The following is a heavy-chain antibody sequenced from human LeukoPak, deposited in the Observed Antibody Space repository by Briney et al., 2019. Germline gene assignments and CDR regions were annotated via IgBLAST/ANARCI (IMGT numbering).Heavy chain of an antibody. J-gene: IGHJ6*04. CDR2: ISYDGSSK. V-gene: IGHV3-30*04. D-gene: IGHD3-10*01. CDR1: GFTFSSYA. CDR3: ARPMVRGSEYYYYGMDV. Sequence: GRSLRLSCAASGFTFSSYAMHWVRQAPGKGLEWVAVISYDGSSKYYADSVKGRFTISRDNSKNTLYLQMNSLRAEDTAVYYCARPMVRGSEYYYYGMDVWGKGTTVTVSS.